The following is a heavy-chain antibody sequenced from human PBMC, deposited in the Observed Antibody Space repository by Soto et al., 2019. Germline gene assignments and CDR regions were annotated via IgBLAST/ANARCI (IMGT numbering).Heavy chain of an antibody. CDR2: IYYSGST. CDR1: GDSISSSY. CDR3: XXXXXXXXP. Sequence: QVQLQESGPGLVEPSETLSLTCSVSGDSISSSYWSWIRQPPGKGLEWIGYIYYSGSTNYNPSLKSRVTISLDPSKTQFPLKVRSVTAADTXXXXXXXXXXXXXPXGQGPLVTVSS. J-gene: IGHJ5*02. V-gene: IGHV4-59*01.